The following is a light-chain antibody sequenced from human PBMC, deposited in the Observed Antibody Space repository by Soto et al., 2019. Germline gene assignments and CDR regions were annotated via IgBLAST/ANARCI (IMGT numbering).Light chain of an antibody. CDR1: SSDVGGYNY. J-gene: IGLJ2*01. Sequence: QSVLTQPPSASGSPGQSLTISCTGTSSDVGGYNYVSWYQQHPGKAPKLMIYDVSKRPSGVPDRFSGSKSGNTASLTISGLQAEDEADYYCCSYAGGYTHAVFGGGTKVTVL. V-gene: IGLV2-11*01. CDR2: DVS. CDR3: CSYAGGYTHAV.